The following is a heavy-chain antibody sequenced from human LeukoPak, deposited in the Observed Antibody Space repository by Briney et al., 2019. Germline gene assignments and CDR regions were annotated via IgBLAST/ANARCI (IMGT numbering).Heavy chain of an antibody. CDR1: GFTFSSYS. V-gene: IGHV3-21*01. CDR3: ARHENTELGWFDP. Sequence: PGGSLRLSCAASGFTFSSYSMNWVRQAPGKGLEWVSSISSSSSYIYYADSVKGRFTISRDNAKNSLYLQMNSLRAEDTAVYYCARHENTELGWFDPWGQGTLVTVSS. D-gene: IGHD1-7*01. J-gene: IGHJ5*02. CDR2: ISSSSSYI.